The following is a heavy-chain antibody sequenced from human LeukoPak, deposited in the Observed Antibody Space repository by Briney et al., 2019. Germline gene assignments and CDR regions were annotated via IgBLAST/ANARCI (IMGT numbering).Heavy chain of an antibody. CDR2: ISTYTGDT. CDR3: ARALLTNLPFFYY. D-gene: IGHD1-14*01. Sequence: VASVKVSCKASGYTFTNYGINWVRQAPGQGLEWMGWISTYTGDTNYAQKLQGRVTMTTDTSTSTAFMELRSLRSDDTAVYYCARALLTNLPFFYYWGQGTLVTVSS. CDR1: GYTFTNYG. V-gene: IGHV1-18*01. J-gene: IGHJ4*02.